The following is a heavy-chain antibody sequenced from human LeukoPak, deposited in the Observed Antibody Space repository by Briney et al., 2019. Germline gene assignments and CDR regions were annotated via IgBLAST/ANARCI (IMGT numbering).Heavy chain of an antibody. Sequence: GESLMISCKGSGYLFINYWIAWMRQLPGKGLEWVGIIYPGDSETAYSPSFQGQVTISADRSISTAYLQWSSLEASDTAVYYCARHSKTGSTYYGMDVWGQGTTVTVSS. CDR1: GYLFINYW. CDR3: ARHSKTGSTYYGMDV. D-gene: IGHD1-7*01. CDR2: IYPGDSET. J-gene: IGHJ6*02. V-gene: IGHV5-51*01.